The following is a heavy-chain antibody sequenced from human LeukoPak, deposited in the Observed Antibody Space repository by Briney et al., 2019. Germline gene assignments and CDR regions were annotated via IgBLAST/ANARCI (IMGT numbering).Heavy chain of an antibody. V-gene: IGHV3-23*01. D-gene: IGHD3-3*01. Sequence: GGSLRLSCAGSGFTFSSYWMTWVRQAPGKGLEWVSAISGSGDTAYYADSVKGRFTISRDNSRNTVFVQMNLLRADDTAVYYCAKGTFHDFWSGPSFDSWGQGTLVTVSS. CDR3: AKGTFHDFWSGPSFDS. CDR2: ISGSGDTA. J-gene: IGHJ4*02. CDR1: GFTFSSYW.